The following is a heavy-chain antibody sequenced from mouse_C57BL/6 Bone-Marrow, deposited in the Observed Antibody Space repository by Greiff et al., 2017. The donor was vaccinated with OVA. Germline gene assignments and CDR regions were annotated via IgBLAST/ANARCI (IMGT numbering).Heavy chain of an antibody. J-gene: IGHJ2*01. CDR1: GFSLTSYG. V-gene: IGHV2-5*01. CDR2: IWRGGST. CDR3: AKNKGYDYDGYYFDY. Sequence: VQLVESGPGLVQPSQSLSITCTVSGFSLTSYGVHWVRQSPGKGLEWLGVIWRGGSTDYNAAFMSRLSITKDNSKSQVFFKMNSLQADDTAIYYCAKNKGYDYDGYYFDYWGQGTTLTVSS. D-gene: IGHD2-4*01.